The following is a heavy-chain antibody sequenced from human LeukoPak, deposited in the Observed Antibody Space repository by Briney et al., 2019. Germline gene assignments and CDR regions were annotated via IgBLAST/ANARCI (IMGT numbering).Heavy chain of an antibody. CDR2: ISGSGGST. Sequence: PGGSLRLSCAASGFTFSSYAMNWVRQAPGKGLEWVSGISGSGGSTHYADSVKGRFTISRDNSKNTLYLQMHSLRAEDTAVYYCARAYSLEWLSYYFDYWGQGTLVTVSS. CDR3: ARAYSLEWLSYYFDY. D-gene: IGHD3-3*01. J-gene: IGHJ4*02. CDR1: GFTFSSYA. V-gene: IGHV3-23*01.